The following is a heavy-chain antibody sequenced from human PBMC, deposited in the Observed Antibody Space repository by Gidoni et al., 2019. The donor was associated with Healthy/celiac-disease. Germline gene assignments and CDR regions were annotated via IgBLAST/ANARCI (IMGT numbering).Heavy chain of an antibody. D-gene: IGHD3-10*01. CDR2: ISSSSSYI. CDR1: GFTFSSYT. CDR3: ARDWYYYGSGSNIADDY. Sequence: EVQLVESGGGLVKPGGSLRLSCAASGFTFSSYTMNWVRQAPGKGLEWVSSISSSSSYIYYADSVKGRFTISRDNAKNSLYLQMNSLRAEDTAVYYCARDWYYYGSGSNIADDYWGQGTLVTVSS. V-gene: IGHV3-21*01. J-gene: IGHJ4*02.